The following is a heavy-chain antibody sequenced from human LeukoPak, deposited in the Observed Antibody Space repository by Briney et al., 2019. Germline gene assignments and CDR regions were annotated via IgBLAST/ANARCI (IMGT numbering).Heavy chain of an antibody. D-gene: IGHD3-9*01. Sequence: SETLSLTCTVSGGSISSSSYYWGWIRQPPGKGLEWIGSIYYSGSTNYNASLKSRVTISVDTSQNQFSLNLSSVTAADTAVYYCARVLRYYDTYYFDYWGQGSLVTVSS. CDR3: ARVLRYYDTYYFDY. J-gene: IGHJ4*02. CDR2: IYYSGST. CDR1: GGSISSSSYY. V-gene: IGHV4-39*07.